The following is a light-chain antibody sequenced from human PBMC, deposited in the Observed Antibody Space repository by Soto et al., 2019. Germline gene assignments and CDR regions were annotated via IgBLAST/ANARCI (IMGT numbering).Light chain of an antibody. Sequence: EIVMTQSPVTLSLSPGERATLSCRASQSVSSYLAWYQQKPGQAPRLLICDASNRATGIPARFSGSGSGTDFTLTISSLEPEDFAVYYCQQRSNWPPHWTFGQGTKVDI. J-gene: IGKJ1*01. V-gene: IGKV3-11*01. CDR3: QQRSNWPPHWT. CDR2: DAS. CDR1: QSVSSY.